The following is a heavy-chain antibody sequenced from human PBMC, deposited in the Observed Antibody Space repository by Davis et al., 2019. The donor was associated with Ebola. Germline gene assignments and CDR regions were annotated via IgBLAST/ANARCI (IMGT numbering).Heavy chain of an antibody. D-gene: IGHD1-7*01. V-gene: IGHV1-2*04. CDR1: GYTFPGYY. Sequence: ASVKVSCKASGYTFPGYYMHWVRQAPGQGLEWIGWINPNSGGTNYAQKFQGWVTMTRDTSISTAYMELSSLRSDDTAVYYCARGGSWNYVGFDYWGQGTLVTVSP. J-gene: IGHJ4*02. CDR2: INPNSGGT. CDR3: ARGGSWNYVGFDY.